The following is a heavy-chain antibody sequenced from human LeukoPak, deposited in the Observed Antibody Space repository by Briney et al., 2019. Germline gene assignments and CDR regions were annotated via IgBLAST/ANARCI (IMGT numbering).Heavy chain of an antibody. J-gene: IGHJ4*02. CDR1: GFTFSSYA. V-gene: IGHV3-64*01. D-gene: IGHD6-19*01. CDR3: ATGIAVAAFDY. CDR2: ISSNGDST. Sequence: GGSLRLSCAASGFTFSSYAMHWVRQAPGKGLEYVSGISSNGDSTDYANSVKGRFTISRDNSKNTLYLQMGSLRSEDMAVFYCATGIAVAAFDYWGQGTLVTVSS.